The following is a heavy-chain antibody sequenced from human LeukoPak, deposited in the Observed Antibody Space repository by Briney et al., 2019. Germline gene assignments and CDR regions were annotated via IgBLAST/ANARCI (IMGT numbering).Heavy chain of an antibody. CDR2: INPNSGGT. V-gene: IGHV1-2*02. CDR1: GYTFTGYY. CDR3: ARTQGPGPDYYYYMDV. J-gene: IGHJ6*03. Sequence: GASVKVSCKASGYTFTGYYVHWVRQAPGQGLEWMGWINPNSGGTNYAQKFQGRVTMTRDTSISTAYMELSRLRSDDTAVYYCARTQGPGPDYYYYMDVWGKGTTVTVSS.